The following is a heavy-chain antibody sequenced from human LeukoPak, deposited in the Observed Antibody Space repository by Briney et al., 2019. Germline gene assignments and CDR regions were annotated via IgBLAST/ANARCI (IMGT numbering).Heavy chain of an antibody. CDR1: GFTFSSYS. J-gene: IGHJ4*02. Sequence: GSLRLSCAASGFTFSSYSMNWVRQAPGEGLEWVSSISSSSSYIYYADSVKGRFTISRDNAKNSLYLQMNSLRAEDTAVYYCARDGGSGWSFGLARWGQGTLVTVSS. CDR3: ARDGGSGWSFGLAR. D-gene: IGHD6-19*01. CDR2: ISSSSSYI. V-gene: IGHV3-21*01.